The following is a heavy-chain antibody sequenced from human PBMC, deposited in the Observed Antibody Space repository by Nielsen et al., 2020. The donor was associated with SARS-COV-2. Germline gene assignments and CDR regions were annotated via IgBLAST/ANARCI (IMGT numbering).Heavy chain of an antibody. D-gene: IGHD1-26*01. CDR1: GGSISSYY. J-gene: IGHJ4*02. V-gene: IGHV4-59*12. Sequence: GSLRLSCTVSGGSISSYYWSWIRQPPGKGLEWIGYIYYSGSTNYNPSLKSRVTISVDTSKNQFSLKLSSVTAADTAVYYCARASHNRWELLNFDYWGQGTLITVSS. CDR3: ARASHNRWELLNFDY. CDR2: IYYSGST.